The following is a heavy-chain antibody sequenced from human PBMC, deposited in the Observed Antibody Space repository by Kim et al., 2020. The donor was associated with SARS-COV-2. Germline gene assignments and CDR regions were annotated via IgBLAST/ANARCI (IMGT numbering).Heavy chain of an antibody. J-gene: IGHJ4*02. D-gene: IGHD2-2*02. CDR1: GFTFGDYA. V-gene: IGHV3-49*03. CDR3: TRDQVDAAGIGYCSSTSCYTLGRYFDD. CDR2: IRSKAYGGTT. Sequence: GGSLRLSCTASGFTFGDYAMSWFRQAPGKGREWVGFIRSKAYGGTTEYAASVKGRFTISRDDSKSIAYLQMNSLKTEDTAVYYCTRDQVDAAGIGYCSSTSCYTLGRYFDDWGQGTLVTVSS.